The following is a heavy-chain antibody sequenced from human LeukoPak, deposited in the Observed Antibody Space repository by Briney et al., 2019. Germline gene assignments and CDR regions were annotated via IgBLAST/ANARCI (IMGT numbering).Heavy chain of an antibody. V-gene: IGHV4-39*01. J-gene: IGHJ3*02. CDR2: IYYSGST. CDR3: ARSPQQWLVRVTGAFDI. CDR1: GGSISSSSYY. D-gene: IGHD6-19*01. Sequence: PSETLSLTCTVSGGSISSSSYYWGWIRQPPGKGLEWIGSIYYSGSTYYNPSLKRRVTISVDTTKNQSSLKLSSVTTADTAVYYCARSPQQWLVRVTGAFDIWGQGTMVTVSS.